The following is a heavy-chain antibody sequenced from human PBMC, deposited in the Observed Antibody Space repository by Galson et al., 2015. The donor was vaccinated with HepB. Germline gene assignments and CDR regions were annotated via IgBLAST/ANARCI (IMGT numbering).Heavy chain of an antibody. CDR1: GSTFSDYY. CDR2: ISSSTTYT. V-gene: IGHV3-11*06. J-gene: IGHJ4*02. Sequence: SLRLSCAASGSTFSDYYMSWIRQAPGKGLGWLSYISSSTTYTNYADSVKGRFTISRDNAKNSLFLQINSLRAEDTAVYYCARVADADYGDHSHFDYWGQGTLVTVSS. D-gene: IGHD4-17*01. CDR3: ARVADADYGDHSHFDY.